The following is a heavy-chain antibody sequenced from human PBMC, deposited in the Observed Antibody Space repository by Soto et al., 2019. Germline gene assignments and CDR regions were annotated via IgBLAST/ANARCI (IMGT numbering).Heavy chain of an antibody. J-gene: IGHJ3*02. Sequence: QVQLVESGGGVVQPGRSLRLSCAASGFTFSNYGMHWVRQAPGKGLEWLAVIINDGSDEKYGDSVKGRVTISRDNSKNTLSLQINSLRVEDTAVYYCARDDDRPDNGLDMWGQGTVVTVSS. D-gene: IGHD2-8*01. V-gene: IGHV3-33*05. CDR1: GFTFSNYG. CDR3: ARDDDRPDNGLDM. CDR2: IINDGSDE.